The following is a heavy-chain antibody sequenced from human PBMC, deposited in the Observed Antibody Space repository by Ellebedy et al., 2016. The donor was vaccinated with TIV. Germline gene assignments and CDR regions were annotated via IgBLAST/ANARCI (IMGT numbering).Heavy chain of an antibody. J-gene: IGHJ4*02. CDR3: ARDYVGATIAIYFDY. V-gene: IGHV1-18*01. D-gene: IGHD1-26*01. CDR2: ISAYNGNT. CDR1: GYTFTSYG. Sequence: ASVKVSXXASGYTFTSYGISWVRQAPGQGLEWMGWISAYNGNTNYAQKLQGRVTMTTDTSTSTAYMELRSLRSDDTAVYYCARDYVGATIAIYFDYWGQGTLVTVSS.